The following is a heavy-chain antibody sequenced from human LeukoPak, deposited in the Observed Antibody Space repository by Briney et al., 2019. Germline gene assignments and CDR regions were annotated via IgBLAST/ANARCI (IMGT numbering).Heavy chain of an antibody. D-gene: IGHD3-10*01. V-gene: IGHV1-2*02. CDR3: AKPMVRGVSRSLDY. Sequence: ASVKVSCKASGYTFTGYYMHWVRQVPGQGLEWMGWINPNSGGTNYAQNFQGRVTMTRDTSISTAYMELSRLRSDDTAVYYCAKPMVRGVSRSLDYWGQGTLVTVSS. J-gene: IGHJ4*02. CDR2: INPNSGGT. CDR1: GYTFTGYY.